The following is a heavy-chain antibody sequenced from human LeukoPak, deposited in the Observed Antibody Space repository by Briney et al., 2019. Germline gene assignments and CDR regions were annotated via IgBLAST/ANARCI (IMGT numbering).Heavy chain of an antibody. CDR2: ISSGGDTI. CDR1: GFTFSSYA. V-gene: IGHV3-23*01. CDR3: AKTDITTGPFDY. J-gene: IGHJ4*02. Sequence: PGGSLRLSCAASGFTFSSYAINWARQAPGKGLEWVSAISSGGDTIFYADSVRGRFTISRDNFKNTLYLQMNSLRAEDTAVYYCAKTDITTGPFDYWGQGTLVTVSS. D-gene: IGHD1-20*01.